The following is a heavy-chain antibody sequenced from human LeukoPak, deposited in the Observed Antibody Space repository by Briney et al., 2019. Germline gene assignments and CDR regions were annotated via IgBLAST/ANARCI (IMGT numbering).Heavy chain of an antibody. CDR3: AREGWVRDGNNLDY. CDR1: GGTFSSYA. V-gene: IGHV1-69*05. CDR2: IIPIFGTA. Sequence: ASVKVSCKASGGTFSSYAISWVRQAPGQGLEWMGGIIPIFGTANYAQKFQGRVTITTDESTSTAYMELSSLRSEDTAVYYCAREGWVRDGNNLDYWGQGTLVTVSS. J-gene: IGHJ4*02. D-gene: IGHD5-24*01.